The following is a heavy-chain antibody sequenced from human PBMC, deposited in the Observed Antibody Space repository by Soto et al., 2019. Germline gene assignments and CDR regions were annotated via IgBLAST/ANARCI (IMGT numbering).Heavy chain of an antibody. D-gene: IGHD3-3*01. CDR1: GGTFSSYA. Sequence: QVQLVQSGAEVKKPGSSVKVSCKASGGTFSSYAISWVRQAPGQGLEWMGGIIPIFGTANYAQKFQGRVTITADESTSTAYMELSSLRSEDTAVYYCARGNGDGVVIRGYYYYGMDVWGQGTTVTVSS. CDR2: IIPIFGTA. J-gene: IGHJ6*02. CDR3: ARGNGDGVVIRGYYYYGMDV. V-gene: IGHV1-69*01.